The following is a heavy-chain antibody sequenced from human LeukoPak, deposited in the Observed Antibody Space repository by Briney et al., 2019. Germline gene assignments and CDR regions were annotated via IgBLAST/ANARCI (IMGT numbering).Heavy chain of an antibody. CDR1: GGTFISYA. D-gene: IGHD3-22*01. Sequence: SVKVSCKASGGTFISYAISWVRQAPGQGLEGMGRIIPIFGTANYAQKFQGRVTITTDESTSTAYMELSSLRSEDTAVYYCARHVGYYYDSSGYGFFDYWGQGTLVTVSS. J-gene: IGHJ4*02. CDR2: IIPIFGTA. V-gene: IGHV1-69*05. CDR3: ARHVGYYYDSSGYGFFDY.